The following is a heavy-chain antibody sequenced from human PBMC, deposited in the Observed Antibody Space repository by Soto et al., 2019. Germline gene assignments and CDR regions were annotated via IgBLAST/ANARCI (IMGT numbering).Heavy chain of an antibody. CDR2: FSGSGGST. J-gene: IGHJ4*02. V-gene: IGHV3-23*01. CDR1: GFTFSSYA. CDR3: AKPYYSDYSSSSVAQSFDY. D-gene: IGHD6-6*01. Sequence: GGSLRLSCAASGFTFSSYAMSWVRQAPGKGLEWVSGFSGSGGSTYYADSVKGRLTISRDTSKSTLYLQMNSLRAEDTAVYYCAKPYYSDYSSSSVAQSFDYWGQGTLVTVSS.